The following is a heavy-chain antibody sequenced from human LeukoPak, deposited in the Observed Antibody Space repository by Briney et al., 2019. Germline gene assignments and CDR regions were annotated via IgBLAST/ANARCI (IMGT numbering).Heavy chain of an antibody. D-gene: IGHD3-9*01. V-gene: IGHV4-38-2*02. CDR2: IFHTGST. Sequence: PSETLSLTCTVSGYSISSGYYWGWIRQPPGKGLEWIGSIFHTGSTYYNPSLKSRVTISVDTSKNQFSLKLSSVTAADTAVYYCARRYYDILTGYYNFEYYYYYMDVWGKGTTVTVSS. J-gene: IGHJ6*03. CDR3: ARRYYDILTGYYNFEYYYYYMDV. CDR1: GYSISSGYY.